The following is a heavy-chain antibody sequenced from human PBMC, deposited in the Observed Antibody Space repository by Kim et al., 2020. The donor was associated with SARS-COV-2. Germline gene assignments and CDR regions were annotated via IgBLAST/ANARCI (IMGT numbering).Heavy chain of an antibody. CDR3: ARRILWNDP. Sequence: SETLSLTCSVSGGSIRDSSYYWDWIRQPPGKGLEWIGNVYSSGSTYYNPSLQSRVTISVDTSKNQFSLKLTSVTVADTAIYYCARRILWNDPWGQGTLVTVSS. CDR2: VYSSGST. J-gene: IGHJ5*02. CDR1: GGSIRDSSYY. D-gene: IGHD3-3*01. V-gene: IGHV4-39*01.